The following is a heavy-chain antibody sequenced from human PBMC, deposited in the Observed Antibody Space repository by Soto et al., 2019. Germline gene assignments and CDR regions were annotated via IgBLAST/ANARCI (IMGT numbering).Heavy chain of an antibody. CDR1: GFTFSGSA. CDR3: VKGEYYYDSSGYYPFDY. V-gene: IGHV3-73*01. CDR2: IRSKANSYAT. Sequence: GGSLRLSCAASGFTFSGSAMHWVRQASGQGLEWVGRIRSKANSYATAYAASVKGRFTISRDDSKNTAYLQMSSLRVEDTAVYYCVKGEYYYDSSGYYPFDYWGQGT. J-gene: IGHJ4*02. D-gene: IGHD3-22*01.